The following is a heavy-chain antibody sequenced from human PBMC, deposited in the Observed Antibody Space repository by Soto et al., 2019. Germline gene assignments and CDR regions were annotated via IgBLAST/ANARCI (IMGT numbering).Heavy chain of an antibody. V-gene: IGHV4-34*01. D-gene: IGHD2-15*01. CDR3: ARGPNCSGGSGYFPTRYYYYYYLDV. Sequence: QVQLQQWGAGLLKPSETLSLTCAVYGGSFSGYYWSWIRQPPGKGLEWIGEINHSGSTNYNPSLKGRVTISVHTSKNQNSLKLSSVTAADTAVYYCARGPNCSGGSGYFPTRYYYYYYLDVWGKGTTVTVSS. CDR2: INHSGST. J-gene: IGHJ6*03. CDR1: GGSFSGYY.